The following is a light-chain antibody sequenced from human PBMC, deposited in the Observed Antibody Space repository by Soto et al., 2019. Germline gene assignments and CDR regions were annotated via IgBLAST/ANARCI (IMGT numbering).Light chain of an antibody. Sequence: DIQMTQSPSSLSASVGDRVPITCRASQSISRYLNWYQQKPWKATKLLVYAASSLQSGVPSRLRGSGAGTDFTLTSSSLQPEDSATYYCQQSYSTSISFGQGTRLEIK. CDR3: QQSYSTSIS. CDR1: QSISRY. V-gene: IGKV1-39*01. J-gene: IGKJ5*01. CDR2: AAS.